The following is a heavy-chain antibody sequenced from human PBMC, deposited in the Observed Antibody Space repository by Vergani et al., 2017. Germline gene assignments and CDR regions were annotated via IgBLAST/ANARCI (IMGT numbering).Heavy chain of an antibody. V-gene: IGHV4-39*07. Sequence: QLQLQESGPGLVKPSETLSLTCTVSGCSISSSSYYWGWLRQPPGKGLEWIGSLYYSGRTYYNPSLKSRVTISVDTSKNQFSLKLSSVTAADTAVYYCARGGSRGATADYWGQGTLVTVSS. CDR2: LYYSGRT. J-gene: IGHJ4*02. CDR1: GCSISSSSYY. CDR3: ARGGSRGATADY. D-gene: IGHD2-21*02.